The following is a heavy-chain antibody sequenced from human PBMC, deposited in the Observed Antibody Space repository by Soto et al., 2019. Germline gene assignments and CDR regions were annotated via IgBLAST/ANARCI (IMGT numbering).Heavy chain of an antibody. Sequence: SETLSLTCTVSGGSISSYYWSWIRQPPGKGLEWIGYIYYSGSTNYNPSLKSRVTISVEKSKNQFSLKLTSVSAADTAVYYCAKVNDFWAGYYSTNWFDPWGQGTLVTVSS. CDR1: GGSISSYY. D-gene: IGHD3-3*01. V-gene: IGHV4-59*01. CDR2: IYYSGST. CDR3: AKVNDFWAGYYSTNWFDP. J-gene: IGHJ5*02.